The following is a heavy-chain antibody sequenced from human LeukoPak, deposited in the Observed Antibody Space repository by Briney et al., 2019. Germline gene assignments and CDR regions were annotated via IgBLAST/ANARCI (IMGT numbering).Heavy chain of an antibody. CDR3: TREGAAAAYGMDV. CDR2: IRRRAFGETA. CDR1: GFTFGDYA. D-gene: IGHD6-13*01. Sequence: GGSLRLSCTASGFTFGDYAVSWVRRAPGRGREGVGLIRRRAFGETADYAASVEGRFTISRDDSKSIAYLQMNSLKTEDTAVYYCTREGAAAAYGMDVWGQGTTVTVSS. V-gene: IGHV3-49*04. J-gene: IGHJ6*02.